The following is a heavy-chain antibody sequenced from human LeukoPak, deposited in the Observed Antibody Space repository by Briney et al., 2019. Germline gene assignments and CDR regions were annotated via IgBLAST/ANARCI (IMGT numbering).Heavy chain of an antibody. J-gene: IGHJ5*02. CDR2: MNPNSGNT. Sequence: ASVKVSCKASGYTFTSYDINWVRQATGQGLEWMGWMNPNSGNTGYAQKFQGRVTMTRNTSISTDYMELSSLRSEDTAVYYCARDSSSSDWFDPWGQGTLVTVSS. CDR3: ARDSSSSDWFDP. CDR1: GYTFTSYD. D-gene: IGHD6-13*01. V-gene: IGHV1-8*01.